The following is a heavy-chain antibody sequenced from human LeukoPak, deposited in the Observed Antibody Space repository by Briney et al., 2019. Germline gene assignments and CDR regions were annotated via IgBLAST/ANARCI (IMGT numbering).Heavy chain of an antibody. CDR1: GFTLSSYA. V-gene: IGHV3-23*01. CDR2: ISGSGGST. J-gene: IGHJ4*02. Sequence: GGSLRLSCAASGFTLSSYAMSWVRQAPGKGLEWVSAISGSGGSTYYADSVKGRFTISRDNSKNTLYLQMNSLRAEDTAVYYCAKGSVGYCSGGSCYQDFDYWGQGTLVTVSS. CDR3: AKGSVGYCSGGSCYQDFDY. D-gene: IGHD2-15*01.